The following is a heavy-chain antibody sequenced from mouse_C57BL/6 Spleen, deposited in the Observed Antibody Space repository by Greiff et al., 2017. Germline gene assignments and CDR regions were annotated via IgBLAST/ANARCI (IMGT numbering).Heavy chain of an antibody. Sequence: VQLQQPGAELVRPGSSVKLSCKASGYTFTSYWMDWVKQRPGQGLEWIGNIYPSDSETHYNQKFKDKATLTVDKSSSTAYMQLSSLTSEDSAVYYCAKGAYYGSSPYYAMDYWGQGTSVTVSS. D-gene: IGHD1-1*01. CDR2: IYPSDSET. CDR1: GYTFTSYW. V-gene: IGHV1-61*01. J-gene: IGHJ4*01. CDR3: AKGAYYGSSPYYAMDY.